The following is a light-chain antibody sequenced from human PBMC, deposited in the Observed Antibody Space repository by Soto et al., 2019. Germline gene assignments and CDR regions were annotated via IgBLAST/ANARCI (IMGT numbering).Light chain of an antibody. CDR1: QSISSY. V-gene: IGKV1-39*01. J-gene: IGKJ4*01. Sequence: DIQVTQSPSSLSASVGDRVTITCRASQSISSYLNWYQHKPGKAPKLLIYAASSLQSGVPSRFSGSGSGTDFTLTISSLQPEDFATYYCQQGYSALLTFGGGTKVEIK. CDR2: AAS. CDR3: QQGYSALLT.